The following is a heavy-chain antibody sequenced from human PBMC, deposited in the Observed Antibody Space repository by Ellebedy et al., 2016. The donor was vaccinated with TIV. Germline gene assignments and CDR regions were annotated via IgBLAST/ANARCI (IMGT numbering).Heavy chain of an antibody. CDR2: IKSKADGGTT. V-gene: IGHV3-15*01. Sequence: PGGSLRLSCAASGFTFSSYAMSWVRQAPGKGLEWVGRIKSKADGGTTDYAAPVKGRFTTSRDDSKNTLYLQMNSLKTEDTAVYYCTTGPLPSSRGMDVWGQGTTVTVSS. CDR1: GFTFSSYA. CDR3: TTGPLPSSRGMDV. J-gene: IGHJ6*02.